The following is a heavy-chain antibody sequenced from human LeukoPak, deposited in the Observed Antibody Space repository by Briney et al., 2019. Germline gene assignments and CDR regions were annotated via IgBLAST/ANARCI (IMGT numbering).Heavy chain of an antibody. D-gene: IGHD2-21*02. Sequence: PSETLSLTCAVYGGSFSGYYGSWIRQPPGKGLEWIGEINHSGSTNYNPSLKSRVTISVDTSKDQFSLKLSSVTAADTAVYYCARALTAIKDLDYWGQGTLVTVSS. CDR3: ARALTAIKDLDY. V-gene: IGHV4-34*01. J-gene: IGHJ4*02. CDR2: INHSGST. CDR1: GGSFSGYY.